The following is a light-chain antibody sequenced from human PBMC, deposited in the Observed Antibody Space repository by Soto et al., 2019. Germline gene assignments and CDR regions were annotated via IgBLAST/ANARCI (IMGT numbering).Light chain of an antibody. V-gene: IGKV1-39*01. J-gene: IGKJ1*01. CDR3: QQYYSYPLT. CDR2: AAS. CDR1: QSISSY. Sequence: IQMTQSPSSLSASLGDGVTITCLASQSISSYLNWYQQKPGKAPKLLIYAASTLQSGVPSRFSGSGSGTDFTLTISCLQSEDFATYYCQQYYSYPLTFGHGTKVDIK.